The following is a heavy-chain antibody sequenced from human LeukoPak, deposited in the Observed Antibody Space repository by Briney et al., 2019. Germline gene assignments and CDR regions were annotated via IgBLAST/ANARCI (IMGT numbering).Heavy chain of an antibody. Sequence: GGSLRLSCTASGFTFSTDNMNWVRQAPGKGLDWVAFIDAGGSYIQYADSVKGRFIISRDNAQNSLFLEVNSLRVEDTAVYYCARDKGLAIRAYDIWGQGTMVTVSS. CDR2: IDAGGSYI. CDR1: GFTFSTDN. D-gene: IGHD3-9*01. J-gene: IGHJ3*02. CDR3: ARDKGLAIRAYDI. V-gene: IGHV3-21*06.